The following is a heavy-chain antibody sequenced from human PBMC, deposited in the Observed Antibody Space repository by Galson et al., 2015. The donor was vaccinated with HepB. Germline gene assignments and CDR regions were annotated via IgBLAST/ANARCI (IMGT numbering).Heavy chain of an antibody. CDR3: AKDCSTTSCSAWHAFDV. V-gene: IGHV3-48*03. J-gene: IGHJ3*01. D-gene: IGHD2-2*01. CDR1: GFTYSAYE. CDR2: ISRDGNTI. Sequence: SLRLSCAASGFTYSAYEMSWVRQAPGKGLEWLSYISRDGNTIHYADSVKGRFTISRDNAKYSLYLQMNSLRVEDTAVYYCAKDCSTTSCSAWHAFDVWGQGTLVTVSS.